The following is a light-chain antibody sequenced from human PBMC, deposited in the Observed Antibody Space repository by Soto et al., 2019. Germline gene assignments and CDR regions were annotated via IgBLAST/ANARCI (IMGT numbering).Light chain of an antibody. V-gene: IGLV2-14*01. CDR3: SSWTGTTTLVV. CDR2: EVN. CDR1: SSDVGGYNY. Sequence: QSALTQPASVSGSPGQSITISCTGTSSDVGGYNYVSWYQQHPGTAPKLLIFEVNNRPSGVSDRFSGSRSGNTASLTISGLQAEDEADYYCSSWTGTTTLVVFGGGTKVTVL. J-gene: IGLJ2*01.